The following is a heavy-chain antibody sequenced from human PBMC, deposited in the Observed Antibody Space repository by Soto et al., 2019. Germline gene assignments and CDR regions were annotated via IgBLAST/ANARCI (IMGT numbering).Heavy chain of an antibody. J-gene: IGHJ4*02. D-gene: IGHD2-15*01. CDR1: GGTFSSNS. Sequence: QVQLVQSGAEVKKPGSSVKVSCKASGGTFSSNSISWVRQAPGQGLEWMGRIIPSLGLAHYVQKFRGRVTITAEKSTSTAYMDLSSLTSEDTAVYYCGEGGDCSGGNCFPIVNWGQGTLVTVSS. CDR3: GEGGDCSGGNCFPIVN. V-gene: IGHV1-69*02. CDR2: IIPSLGLA.